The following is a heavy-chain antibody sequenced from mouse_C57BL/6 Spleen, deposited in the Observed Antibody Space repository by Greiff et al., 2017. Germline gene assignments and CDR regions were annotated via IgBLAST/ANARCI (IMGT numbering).Heavy chain of an antibody. J-gene: IGHJ2*01. CDR1: GYSITSGYY. Sequence: DVKLVESGPGLVKPSQSLSLTCSVTGYSITSGYYWNWIRQFPGNKLEWMGYISYDGSNNYNPSLKNRISITRDTSKNQFCLKLSSVTTEDTATYYCAREAPFYEGYLDYVEDWGQGTTLTVSS. CDR3: AREAPFYEGYLDYVED. D-gene: IGHD2-3*01. V-gene: IGHV3-6*01. CDR2: ISYDGSN.